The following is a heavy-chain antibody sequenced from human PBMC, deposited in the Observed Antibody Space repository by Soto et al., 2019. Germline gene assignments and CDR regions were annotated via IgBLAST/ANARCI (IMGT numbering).Heavy chain of an antibody. CDR2: INSDGSST. D-gene: IGHD3-10*01. CDR3: ARVDYYGSGSYSPFDY. V-gene: IGHV3-74*01. Sequence: EVQLVESGGGLVQPGGSLRLSCEASGFTFSSYWMHWVRQAPGKGLVWVSRINSDGSSTSYADSVKGRFTISRDNAKNTLYLPMNSLRAEDTAVYYCARVDYYGSGSYSPFDYWGQGTLVTVSS. J-gene: IGHJ4*02. CDR1: GFTFSSYW.